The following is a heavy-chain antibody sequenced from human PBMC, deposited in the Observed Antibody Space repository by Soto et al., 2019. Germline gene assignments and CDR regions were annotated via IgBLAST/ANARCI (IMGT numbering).Heavy chain of an antibody. CDR3: VKDDGGDPSTAPH. CDR2: ISGSGDRT. V-gene: IGHV3-23*01. J-gene: IGHJ4*02. D-gene: IGHD2-21*01. Sequence: EVQLLESGGGLVQPGGSLRLSCAASGITISNYPMSWVRQAPGKGLDWVSGISGSGDRTYYADSAKGRFTISKDISRNSLSLPLDSLGVEDTAVYFCVKDDGGDPSTAPHWGQGTLVTVSS. CDR1: GITISNYP.